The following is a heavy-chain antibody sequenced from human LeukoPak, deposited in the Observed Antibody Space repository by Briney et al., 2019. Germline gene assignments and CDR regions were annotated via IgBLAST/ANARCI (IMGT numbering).Heavy chain of an antibody. CDR1: GGSISSSSHY. CDR3: ARRSPDPYYYMDV. Sequence: SETLSLTCTVSGGSISSSSHYWGWIRQPPGKGLEWIGSIYYSGSTYYNPSLKSRVTISVDTSKNQFSLKLSSVTAADTAVYYCARRSPDPYYYMDVWGKGTTVTVSS. CDR2: IYYSGST. J-gene: IGHJ6*03. V-gene: IGHV4-39*01.